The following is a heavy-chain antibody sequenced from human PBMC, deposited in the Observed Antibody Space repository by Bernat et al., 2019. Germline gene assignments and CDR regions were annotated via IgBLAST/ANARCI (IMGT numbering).Heavy chain of an antibody. V-gene: IGHV1-3*01. CDR2: INAGNGNT. D-gene: IGHD6-13*01. Sequence: QVQLVQSGAEVKKPGASVKVSCKASGYTFTSYAMHWVRQAPGQRLEWMGWINAGNGNTKYSQKFQGRVTITRDTSASTAYMELSSLRSEDTAVYYCARVQAGIHYYYYYRDVWGKGTTVTVSS. CDR1: GYTFTSYA. J-gene: IGHJ6*03. CDR3: ARVQAGIHYYYYYRDV.